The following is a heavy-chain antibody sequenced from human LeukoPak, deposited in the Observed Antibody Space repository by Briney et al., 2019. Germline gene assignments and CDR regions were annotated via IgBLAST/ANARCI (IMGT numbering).Heavy chain of an antibody. CDR3: ARRGDY. CDR1: GFTFSNYG. J-gene: IGHJ4*02. V-gene: IGHV3-48*04. Sequence: GGSLSLSCAASGFTFSNYGMNWVRQAPGKGLQWVSYISSSSSTIYYADSVKGRFTISRDNAKNSLYLQMNSLRAEDTAVYYCARRGDYWGQGTLVTVSS. CDR2: ISSSSSTI.